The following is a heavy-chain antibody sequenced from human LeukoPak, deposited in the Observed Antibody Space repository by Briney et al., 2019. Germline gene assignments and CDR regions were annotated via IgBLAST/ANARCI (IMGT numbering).Heavy chain of an antibody. CDR3: ARGSSNDYGDSPVDY. CDR1: GYTFTSYD. V-gene: IGHV1-8*01. CDR2: MNPNSGNT. D-gene: IGHD4-17*01. J-gene: IGHJ4*02. Sequence: ASVTVSCKASGYTFTSYDINWVRQATGQGLEWVGWMNPNSGNTGYAQKFQGRVTMTRNTSISTAYMELSSLRSEETAVYYCARGSSNDYGDSPVDYWGQGTLVTVSS.